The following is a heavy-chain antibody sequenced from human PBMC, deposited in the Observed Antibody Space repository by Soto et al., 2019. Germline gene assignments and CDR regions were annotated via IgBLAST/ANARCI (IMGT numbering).Heavy chain of an antibody. CDR3: TTDLLVDGDRWYNWFDP. CDR2: IKSKTDGGTT. V-gene: IGHV3-15*01. J-gene: IGHJ5*02. D-gene: IGHD6-19*01. CDR1: GFTFSNAW. Sequence: PGGSLRLSCAASGFTFSNAWMSWVRQAPGKGLEWVGRIKSKTDGGTTDYAAPVKGRFTISRDDSKNTLYLQMNSLKTEDTAVYYCTTDLLVDGDRWYNWFDPWGQGTLVTVSS.